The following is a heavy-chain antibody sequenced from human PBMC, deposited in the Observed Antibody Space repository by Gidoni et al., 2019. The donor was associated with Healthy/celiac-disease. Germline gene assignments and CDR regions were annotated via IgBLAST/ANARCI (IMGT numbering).Heavy chain of an antibody. CDR3: AGDSVVRGGSYFDY. J-gene: IGHJ4*02. CDR1: GYTFTSYG. CDR2: ISAYNGNT. V-gene: IGHV1-18*01. D-gene: IGHD3-10*01. Sequence: QVPPVQSGAEVKKPGASVKVPCKASGYTFTSYGISWVRQAPGQGIEWMGWISAYNGNTNYAQKLQGRGTMTTDTSTSTAYMELRSLRSDDTAVYYCAGDSVVRGGSYFDYWGQGTLVTVSS.